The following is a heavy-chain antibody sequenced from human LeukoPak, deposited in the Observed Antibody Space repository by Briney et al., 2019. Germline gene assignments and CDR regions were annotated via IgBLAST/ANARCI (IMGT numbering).Heavy chain of an antibody. CDR1: GGSISSGDYY. CDR2: TYYSGST. D-gene: IGHD3-22*01. J-gene: IGHJ5*02. Sequence: SETLSLTCTVSGGSISSGDYYWSWIRQPPGKGPEWIGYTYYSGSTYYNPSLKSRATISVDTSKNQFSLKLTSVTAADTAVYYCARPYYYDSRIDPWGQGTLVTVSS. CDR3: ARPYYYDSRIDP. V-gene: IGHV4-30-4*01.